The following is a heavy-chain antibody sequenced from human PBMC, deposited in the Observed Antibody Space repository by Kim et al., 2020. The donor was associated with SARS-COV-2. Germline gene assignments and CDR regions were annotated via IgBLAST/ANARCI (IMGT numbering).Heavy chain of an antibody. CDR2: MSGSGGST. CDR1: GFTFSSYA. V-gene: IGHV3-23*01. J-gene: IGHJ6*02. Sequence: GGSLRLSCEASGFTFSSYAMTWVRQAPGKGLEWVSVMSGSGGSTYYADSVKGRFTISRDNSKNTLYLQMNSLRGDDTAVYYCAKGYDTSGYYYAYYYGMDVWGQGTPVTVSS. CDR3: AKGYDTSGYYYAYYYGMDV. D-gene: IGHD3-22*01.